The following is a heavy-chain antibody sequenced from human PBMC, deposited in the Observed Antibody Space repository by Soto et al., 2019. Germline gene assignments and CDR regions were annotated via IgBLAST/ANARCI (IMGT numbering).Heavy chain of an antibody. CDR1: GYSFTSYG. D-gene: IGHD6-19*01. CDR2: ISTYNDNT. Sequence: QVHMVQSGAEVKKPGASVKVACQASGYSFTSYGVSWVRQAPGQGLEWMGWISTYNDNTNYAQKFQDRLKMTADTSTSTADMELGSLRSDDTAIYYCMRGDVGWLDDLRQGELDPWGQGTLVTVSA. V-gene: IGHV1-18*01. CDR3: MRGDVGWLDDLRQGELDP. J-gene: IGHJ5*02.